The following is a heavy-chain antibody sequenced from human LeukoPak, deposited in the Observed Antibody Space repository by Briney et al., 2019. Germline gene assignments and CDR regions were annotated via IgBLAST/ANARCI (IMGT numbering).Heavy chain of an antibody. CDR1: GGTFSSYA. CDR2: IIPIFGIA. D-gene: IGHD5-12*01. Sequence: SVKVSCKASGGTFSSYAISWVRQAPGQGLEWMGRIIPIFGIANYAQKFQGRVTITADKSTSTAYMELSSLRSEDTAVYYCARDRDDGCDSYYFDYWGQGTLVTVSS. V-gene: IGHV1-69*04. CDR3: ARDRDDGCDSYYFDY. J-gene: IGHJ4*02.